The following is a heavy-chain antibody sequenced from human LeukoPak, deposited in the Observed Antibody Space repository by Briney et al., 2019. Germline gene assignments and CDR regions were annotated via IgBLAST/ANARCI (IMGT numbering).Heavy chain of an antibody. CDR2: IYYSGST. V-gene: IGHV4-59*01. CDR3: ARVDGYSGYAPADYFDY. D-gene: IGHD5-12*01. J-gene: IGHJ4*02. Sequence: PSETLSLTCTVSGGSISSYYWSWIRQPPEKGLEWIGYIYYSGSTNYNPSLKSRVTMSVDTSKNQFSLKLSSVTAADTAVYYCARVDGYSGYAPADYFDYWGQGTLVTVSS. CDR1: GGSISSYY.